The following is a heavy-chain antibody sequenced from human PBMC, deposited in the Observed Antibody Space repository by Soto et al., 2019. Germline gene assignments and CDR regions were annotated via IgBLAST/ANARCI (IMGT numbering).Heavy chain of an antibody. CDR1: GGSISSGDYY. V-gene: IGHV4-30-4*01. CDR3: ARRFKDSGSSIYFDY. CDR2: IYYSGST. J-gene: IGHJ4*02. D-gene: IGHD3-10*01. Sequence: PSETLSLTCTVSGGSISSGDYYWSWIRQPPGKGLEWIGYIYYSGSTYYNPSLKSRVTISVDTSKNQFSLKLSSVTAADTAVYYCARRFKDSGSSIYFDYWGQGTLVTVSS.